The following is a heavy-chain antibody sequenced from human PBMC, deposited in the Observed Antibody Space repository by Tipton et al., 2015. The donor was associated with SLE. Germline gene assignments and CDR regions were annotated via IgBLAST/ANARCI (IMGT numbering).Heavy chain of an antibody. CDR3: ARGSGIAAAGVFDY. J-gene: IGHJ4*02. D-gene: IGHD6-13*01. CDR2: IYYSGTT. V-gene: IGHV4-39*07. CDR1: SGSITSTSYS. Sequence: TLSLTCTVSSGSITSTSYSWGWIRQPPGKGLEWIGSIYYSGTTYYNPSLKSRVTISVDTSKNQFSLKLSSVTAADTAVYYCARGSGIAAAGVFDYWGQGTLVTVSS.